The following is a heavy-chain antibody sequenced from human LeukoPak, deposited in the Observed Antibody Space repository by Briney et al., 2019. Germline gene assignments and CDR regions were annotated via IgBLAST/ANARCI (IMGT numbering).Heavy chain of an antibody. CDR3: ARDLRGTGYNFDY. Sequence: GGSLRLSCAASGFTFSGYSMNWVRQAPGKGLEWVSYIRSSSSAMYYTDSVKGRFTISRDNAKNSLYLQMNSLRAEDTAVYYCARDLRGTGYNFDYWGQGTLVTVSS. CDR2: IRSSSSAM. CDR1: GFTFSGYS. J-gene: IGHJ4*02. V-gene: IGHV3-48*04. D-gene: IGHD3-9*01.